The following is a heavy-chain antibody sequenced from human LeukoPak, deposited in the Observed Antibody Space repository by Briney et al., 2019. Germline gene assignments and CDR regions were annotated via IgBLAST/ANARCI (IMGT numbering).Heavy chain of an antibody. CDR1: GGSFSGYY. D-gene: IGHD6-19*01. CDR3: ARDFNSGWSRGYFDL. CDR2: INHSGST. Sequence: PSETLSLTCAVYGGSFSGYYWSWIRQPPGKGLEWIGEINHSGSTNYNPSLKSRVTISVDKPKNQFSLKLNSVTAADTAVYYCARDFNSGWSRGYFDLWGRGFLVTVSS. J-gene: IGHJ2*01. V-gene: IGHV4-34*01.